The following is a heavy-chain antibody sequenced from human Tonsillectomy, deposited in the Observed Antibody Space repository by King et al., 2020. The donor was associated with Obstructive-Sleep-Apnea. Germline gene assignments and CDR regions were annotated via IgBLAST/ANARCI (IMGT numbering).Heavy chain of an antibody. Sequence: VQLVESGGGVVQPGRSLRLSCAASGFTFRSYAMHWVRQAPGKGLEWVAVISYDGSNKYYADSVKGRFTISRDNSKNALYLQMNSLRAEDTAIYYCAREVAAAGTFDYWGQGTLVTVSS. CDR3: AREVAAAGTFDY. J-gene: IGHJ4*02. D-gene: IGHD6-13*01. CDR2: ISYDGSNK. CDR1: GFTFRSYA. V-gene: IGHV3-30*04.